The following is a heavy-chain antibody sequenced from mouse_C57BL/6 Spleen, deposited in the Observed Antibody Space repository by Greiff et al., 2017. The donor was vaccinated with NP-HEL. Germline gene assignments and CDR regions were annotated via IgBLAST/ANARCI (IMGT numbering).Heavy chain of an antibody. CDR1: GYTFTDYN. Sequence: VQLKQSGPELVKPGASVKMSCKASGYTFTDYNMHWVKQSHGKSLEWIGYINPNNGGTSYNQKFKGKATLTVNRSSSTAYMELRSLTSEDSAVYYCARGAWTGRYFDYWGQGTTLTVSS. V-gene: IGHV1-22*01. CDR2: INPNNGGT. CDR3: ARGAWTGRYFDY. J-gene: IGHJ2*01. D-gene: IGHD4-1*01.